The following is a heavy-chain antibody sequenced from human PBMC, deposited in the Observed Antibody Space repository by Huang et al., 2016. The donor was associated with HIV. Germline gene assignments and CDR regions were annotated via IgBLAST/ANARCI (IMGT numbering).Heavy chain of an antibody. CDR3: ARDFRKGHYYDSNGKRRLLYYYYMDV. D-gene: IGHD3-22*01. Sequence: QVHLVQSGAEVKKPGASVKVSCKASGYTFTTYGLSWVRQAPGQGLEWMGCINTDNVDTNYEQQSQSRVTMTSNTSPSTADREVRSLRSDDTAVYYCARDFRKGHYYDSNGKRRLLYYYYMDVWGKGTTVIVSS. J-gene: IGHJ6*03. CDR1: GYTFTTYG. CDR2: INTDNVDT. V-gene: IGHV1-18*01.